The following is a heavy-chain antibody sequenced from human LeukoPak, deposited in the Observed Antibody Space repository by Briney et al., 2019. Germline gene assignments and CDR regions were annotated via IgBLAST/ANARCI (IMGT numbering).Heavy chain of an antibody. CDR2: INHSGST. V-gene: IGHV4-34*01. D-gene: IGHD5-12*01. CDR3: ARALSIVATPDY. Sequence: SETLSLTCAVYGGSFSGYYWSWIRPPPGKGLEWIGEINHSGSTNYNPSLKSRVTISVDTSKNQFSLKLSSVTAADTAVYYCARALSIVATPDYWGQGTLVTVSS. CDR1: GGSFSGYY. J-gene: IGHJ4*02.